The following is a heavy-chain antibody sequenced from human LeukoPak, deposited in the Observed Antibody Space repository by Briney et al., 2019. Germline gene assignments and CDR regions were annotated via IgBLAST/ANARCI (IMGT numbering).Heavy chain of an antibody. J-gene: IGHJ4*02. CDR1: GGSISSSYY. CDR3: ARGRWLQPFDY. CDR2: IYYSGST. Sequence: SETLSLTCTVSGGSISSSYYWGWIRQPPGKGLEWIGSIYYSGSTYYNPSLKSRVTISVDTSKNQFSLKLSSVIAADTAVYYCARGRWLQPFDYWGQGTLVTVSS. V-gene: IGHV4-39*01. D-gene: IGHD5-24*01.